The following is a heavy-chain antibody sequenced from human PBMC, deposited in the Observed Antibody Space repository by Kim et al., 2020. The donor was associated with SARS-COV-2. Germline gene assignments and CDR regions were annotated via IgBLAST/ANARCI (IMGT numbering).Heavy chain of an antibody. CDR3: AKDRNYYDSSGPGGQFDY. D-gene: IGHD3-22*01. Sequence: GGSLRLSCAASGFTFSSYAMSWVRQAPGKGLEWVSAISGSGGSTYYADSVKGRFTISRDNSKNTLYLQMNSLRAEDTAVYYCAKDRNYYDSSGPGGQFDYWGQGTLVTVSS. CDR1: GFTFSSYA. J-gene: IGHJ4*02. CDR2: ISGSGGST. V-gene: IGHV3-23*01.